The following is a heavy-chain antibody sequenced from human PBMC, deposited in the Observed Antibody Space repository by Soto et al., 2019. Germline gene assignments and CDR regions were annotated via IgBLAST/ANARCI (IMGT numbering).Heavy chain of an antibody. J-gene: IGHJ5*02. CDR1: GDSIRAHY. CDR3: ARGRARVPTVRGLILQFSYFDP. CDR2: LHSSGST. D-gene: IGHD3-10*01. Sequence: QVQLQESGPGLVKPSETLSLTCSVSGDSIRAHYWSGIRQAAGKGLEWIGRLHSSGSTDYNPSLKSRVTMSADTSRNQFSLKLASLTAADTAVYYCARGRARVPTVRGLILQFSYFDPWGQGTLVTVSS. V-gene: IGHV4-4*07.